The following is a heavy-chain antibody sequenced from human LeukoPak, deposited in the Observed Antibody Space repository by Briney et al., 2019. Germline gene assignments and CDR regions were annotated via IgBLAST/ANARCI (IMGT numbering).Heavy chain of an antibody. D-gene: IGHD1-7*01. J-gene: IGHJ6*03. CDR1: GFTFSSYA. CDR3: TTESPYNWNFLVYCYYMDV. CDR2: ISYDGSNK. Sequence: GGSLRLSCAASGFTFSSYAMHWVRQAPGKGLEWVAVISYDGSNKKYADSVKGRFTISRDDSKNTLYLQMNSLKTEDTAVYYCTTESPYNWNFLVYCYYMDVWGKGTTVTVSS. V-gene: IGHV3-30*04.